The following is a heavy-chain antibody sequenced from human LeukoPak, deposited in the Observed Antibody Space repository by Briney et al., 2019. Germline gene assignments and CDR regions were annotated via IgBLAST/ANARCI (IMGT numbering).Heavy chain of an antibody. CDR3: ARLVKNYCSGGSCYAVDY. Sequence: SETLSLTCAVSGGSISSSNWWSWVRQPPGKGLEWIGEIYHSGSTNYNPSLKSRVTISVDKSKNQFSLKLSSVTAADTAVYYCARLVKNYCSGGSCYAVDYWGQGTLVTVSS. V-gene: IGHV4-4*02. D-gene: IGHD2-15*01. CDR2: IYHSGST. J-gene: IGHJ4*02. CDR1: GGSISSSNW.